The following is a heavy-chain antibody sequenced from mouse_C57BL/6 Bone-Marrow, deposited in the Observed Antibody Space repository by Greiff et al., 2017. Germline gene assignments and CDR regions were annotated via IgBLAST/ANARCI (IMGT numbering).Heavy chain of an antibody. V-gene: IGHV1-81*01. CDR2: ISPRSGNT. Sequence: VQLQQSGAELARPGASVKLSCKASGYTFTSYGISWVKQRTGQGLEWIGEISPRSGNTYYNEQFQGKATLTADKSSSTAYMGLRSLTSEDAAVYFCERGGWLLRGGYYLDDGGQGNTLTVSS. J-gene: IGHJ2*01. CDR1: GYTFTSYG. CDR3: ERGGWLLRGGYYLDD. D-gene: IGHD2-3*01.